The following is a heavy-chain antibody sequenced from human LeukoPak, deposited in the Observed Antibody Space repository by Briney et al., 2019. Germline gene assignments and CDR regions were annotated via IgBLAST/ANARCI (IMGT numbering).Heavy chain of an antibody. CDR2: IRYDGSNK. D-gene: IGHD3-3*01. J-gene: IGHJ3*02. Sequence: GGSLRLSCAASGFTFSSYGMHWVRQAPGKGLEWVAFIRYDGSNKYYADSVKGRFTISRDNSKNTLYLQMNSLRAEDTAVYYCARGFTIFGVVNDAFDIRGQGTMVTVSS. CDR3: ARGFTIFGVVNDAFDI. CDR1: GFTFSSYG. V-gene: IGHV3-30*02.